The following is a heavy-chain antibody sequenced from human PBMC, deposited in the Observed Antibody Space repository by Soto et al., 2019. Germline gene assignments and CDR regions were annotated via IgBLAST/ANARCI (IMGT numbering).Heavy chain of an antibody. CDR1: GFSLTTSGVG. Sequence: SGPTLVNPTQTLTLTCTFSGFSLTTSGVGVGWIRQPPGKALEWLALIFWNDDERYSPSLNSRLTITKDTSKNQVVLTMTNMDPVDSAGYYGVHTGYSYGPFGCWGRGTMVTVSS. J-gene: IGHJ4*02. CDR3: VHTGYSYGPFGC. D-gene: IGHD5-12*01. CDR2: IFWNDDE. V-gene: IGHV2-5*01.